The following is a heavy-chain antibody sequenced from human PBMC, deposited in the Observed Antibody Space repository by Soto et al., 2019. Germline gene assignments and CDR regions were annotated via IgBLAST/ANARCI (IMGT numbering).Heavy chain of an antibody. J-gene: IGHJ6*02. CDR1: GYTFSLYY. V-gene: IGHV1-46*01. CDR3: ARGSRQPLVIYEYYYAMDV. CDR2: INPSGGGS. Sequence: QEQLVQSGAEVKKPGAAVKLSCKASGYTFSLYYMHWVRQAPGQGLEWMGMINPSGGGSTYAEKFEGRVTMSRDTSTTTVYMELSSLRSEDTAVYYCARGSRQPLVIYEYYYAMDVWGQGTTVTVS. D-gene: IGHD6-13*01.